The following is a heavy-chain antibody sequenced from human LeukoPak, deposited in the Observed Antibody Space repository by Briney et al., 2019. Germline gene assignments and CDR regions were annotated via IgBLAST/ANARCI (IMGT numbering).Heavy chain of an antibody. Sequence: PAASLRLTCAASGFTFSSYAMSWVRQAPGKGLEWVSAISGSGGSTYYADSVKGRFTISRDNPKNTLYLQMTSLRAEDTAVYYCAKDIVATIPGYYFDYWGQGTLVTVSS. V-gene: IGHV3-23*01. D-gene: IGHD5-12*01. CDR1: GFTFSSYA. CDR3: AKDIVATIPGYYFDY. CDR2: ISGSGGST. J-gene: IGHJ4*02.